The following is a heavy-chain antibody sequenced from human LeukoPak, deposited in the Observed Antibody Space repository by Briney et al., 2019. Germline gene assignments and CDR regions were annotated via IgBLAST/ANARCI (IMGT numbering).Heavy chain of an antibody. CDR1: GGAISSSSYS. Sequence: SETLSLTXTVSGGAISSSSYSWGWIRQPPGKGLEWIGSIYYSGTTYYNPSLKSRVTISVDTSKIQFSLKLSSVAATDTAVYFCARLRFDFWSGYTHPYFDYWGQGTLVTVSS. CDR2: IYYSGTT. J-gene: IGHJ4*02. CDR3: ARLRFDFWSGYTHPYFDY. D-gene: IGHD3-3*01. V-gene: IGHV4-39*01.